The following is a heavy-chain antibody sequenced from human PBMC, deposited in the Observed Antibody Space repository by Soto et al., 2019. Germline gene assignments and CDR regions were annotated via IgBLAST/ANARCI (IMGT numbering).Heavy chain of an antibody. Sequence: SETLSLTCTVSGGSISSSSYYWGWIRQPPGKGLEWIGSIYYSGSTYYNPSLKSRVTISVDTSKNQFSLKLSSVTAADTVVYYFAILPFCSSTSCYPFSNWFDPWGQGTLVTVTS. CDR2: IYYSGST. V-gene: IGHV4-39*01. J-gene: IGHJ5*02. CDR3: AILPFCSSTSCYPFSNWFDP. D-gene: IGHD2-2*01. CDR1: GGSISSSSYY.